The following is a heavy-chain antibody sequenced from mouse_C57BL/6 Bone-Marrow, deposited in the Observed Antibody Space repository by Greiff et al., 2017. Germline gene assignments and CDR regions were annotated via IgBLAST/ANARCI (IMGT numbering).Heavy chain of an antibody. Sequence: VQLKQSGGGLVKPGGSLKLSCAASGFTFSSYAMSWVRQTPEKRLEWVATISGGGSYTYYPDSVKGRFTISRDNAKNNLYLQMSHLKSEDTAMYYCARVTTVVLDYWGQGTPLTVSS. CDR2: ISGGGSYT. D-gene: IGHD1-1*01. CDR1: GFTFSSYA. J-gene: IGHJ2*01. CDR3: ARVTTVVLDY. V-gene: IGHV5-4*01.